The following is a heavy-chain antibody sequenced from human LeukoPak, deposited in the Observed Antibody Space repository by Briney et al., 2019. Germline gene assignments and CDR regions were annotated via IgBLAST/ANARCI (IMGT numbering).Heavy chain of an antibody. J-gene: IGHJ5*02. D-gene: IGHD3-3*01. CDR1: GFTFSDYY. V-gene: IGHV3-11*04. CDR2: ISISSSAI. CDR3: ARDGRGGYDFWSGFRNWFDP. Sequence: GGSLRLSCAASGFTFSDYYMSWIRQAPGKGLEWVSYISISSSAIYYADSVKGRFTISRDNAKNSLYLQMNSLRAEDTAVYYCARDGRGGYDFWSGFRNWFDPWGQGTLVTVSS.